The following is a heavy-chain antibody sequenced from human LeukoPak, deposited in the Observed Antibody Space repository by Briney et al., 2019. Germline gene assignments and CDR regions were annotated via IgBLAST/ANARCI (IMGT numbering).Heavy chain of an antibody. Sequence: PGGSLRLSCSASGFTFSSYAMHWVRQAPGKGLEWVSAISGSGGSTYYADSVKGRFTISRDNSKNTLYLQMNSLRAEDTAVYYCANSGYSSGWYFDYWGQGTLVTVSS. D-gene: IGHD6-19*01. CDR3: ANSGYSSGWYFDY. CDR2: ISGSGGST. V-gene: IGHV3-23*01. J-gene: IGHJ4*02. CDR1: GFTFSSYA.